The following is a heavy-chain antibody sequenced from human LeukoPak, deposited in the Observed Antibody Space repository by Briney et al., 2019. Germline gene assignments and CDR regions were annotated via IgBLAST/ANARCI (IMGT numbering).Heavy chain of an antibody. V-gene: IGHV3-21*01. CDR3: ARDPYSSGWYKDAFDI. Sequence: GGSLRLSCAASGFTSSSYSMNWVRQAPGKGLEWVSSISGSSSYINYADSVKGRFTISRDNAQNSLFLQLNSLRAEDTAVYYCARDPYSSGWYKDAFDIWGQGTMVTVSS. D-gene: IGHD6-19*01. J-gene: IGHJ3*02. CDR2: ISGSSSYI. CDR1: GFTSSSYS.